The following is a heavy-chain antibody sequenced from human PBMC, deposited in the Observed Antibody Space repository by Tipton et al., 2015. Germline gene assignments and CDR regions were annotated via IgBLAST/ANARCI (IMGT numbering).Heavy chain of an antibody. CDR3: ARDPLGWEEGY. D-gene: IGHD1-26*01. V-gene: IGHV1-69*05. J-gene: IGHJ4*02. CDR2: IIPIFGTA. CDR1: GGTFNRYT. Sequence: QSGPEVKKPGSSVKVSCKASGGTFNRYTFTWVRQAPGQGLEWMGGIIPIFGTANYAQKFQGRVTITTDESTSTAYMELSSLRSEDTAVYYCARDPLGWEEGYWGQGTLVTVSS.